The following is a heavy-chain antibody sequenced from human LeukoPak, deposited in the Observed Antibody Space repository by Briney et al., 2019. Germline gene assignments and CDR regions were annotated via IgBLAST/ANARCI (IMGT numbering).Heavy chain of an antibody. CDR3: ARWDDSAWGFGN. CDR2: IYYSGST. CDR1: GGSISSYY. J-gene: IGHJ4*02. V-gene: IGHV4-59*08. Sequence: SETLSLTCTVSGGSISSYYWSWIRQPPGKGLEWIGYIYYSGSTNYNPSLKSRVTIPVDTSKNQFSLKLSSVTAADTAVYYCARWDDSAWGFGNWGPGTLVTVSS. D-gene: IGHD6-19*01.